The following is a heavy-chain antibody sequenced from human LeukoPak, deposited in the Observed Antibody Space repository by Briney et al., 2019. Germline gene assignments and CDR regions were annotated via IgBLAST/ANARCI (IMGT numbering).Heavy chain of an antibody. CDR3: ARSISWHDGWFDP. Sequence: PGGSLRLSCAASGCTFSSYWMHWVRQAPGKGLVRVSRINSDGSTTANADSVRGRFTISRDNTKTTLYLQMTRLRAEDTAVYFCARSISWHDGWFDPWGQGTLVTVSS. V-gene: IGHV3-74*01. CDR2: INSDGSTT. D-gene: IGHD2-2*01. J-gene: IGHJ5*02. CDR1: GCTFSSYW.